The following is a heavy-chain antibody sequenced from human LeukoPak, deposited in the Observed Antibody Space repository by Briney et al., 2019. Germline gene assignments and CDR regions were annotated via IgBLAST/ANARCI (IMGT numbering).Heavy chain of an antibody. CDR3: VREYSSSSGRAFDI. Sequence: QPGGSLRLSCAASGFTFSSYWMHWVRQAPGKGLVWVSRISTDGSSTNSADSVKGRFTISRDNAKNALYLQMNSLRAEDTAVYYCVREYSSSSGRAFDIWDLGKMVTVSP. J-gene: IGHJ3*02. V-gene: IGHV3-74*01. CDR2: ISTDGSST. CDR1: GFTFSSYW. D-gene: IGHD6-6*01.